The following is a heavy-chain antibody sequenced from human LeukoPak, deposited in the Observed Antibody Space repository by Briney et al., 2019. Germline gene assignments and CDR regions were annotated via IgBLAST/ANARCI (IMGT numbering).Heavy chain of an antibody. D-gene: IGHD6-19*01. CDR3: TTTRPYGTTWAGAFED. CDR1: GFTFRNYG. Sequence: GSLILSCAASGFTFRNYGMHWVRQAPGKGLEWVSTVTSRSATHYTDSVKGRFITSRDSSKNTLFLQMNSLRAEDTALYYCTTTRPYGTTWAGAFEDWGQGTPVTVSS. J-gene: IGHJ4*02. V-gene: IGHV3-23*01. CDR2: VTSRSAT.